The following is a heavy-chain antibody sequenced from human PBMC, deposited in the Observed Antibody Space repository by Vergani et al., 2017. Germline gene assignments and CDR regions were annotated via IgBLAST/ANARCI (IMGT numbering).Heavy chain of an antibody. CDR1: GCSISSYY. CDR3: ARLNPYYEFWSGYDDYYYHYMDV. V-gene: IGHV4-59*01. Sequence: QVQLQESGPGLVKPSETLSLTCTVSGCSISSYYWSWIRQPPGKGLEWIGYIYYSGSTNYNPSLKSRVTISVDTSKNQFSLKLSSVTAADTALYYCARLNPYYEFWSGYDDYYYHYMDVWGKGTTVTVSS. CDR2: IYYSGST. D-gene: IGHD3-3*01. J-gene: IGHJ6*03.